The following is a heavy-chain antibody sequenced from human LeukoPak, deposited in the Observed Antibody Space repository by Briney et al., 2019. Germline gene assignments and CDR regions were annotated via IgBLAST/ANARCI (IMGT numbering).Heavy chain of an antibody. V-gene: IGHV4-4*07. CDR2: IYTSGST. Sequence: SETLSLTCTVSGGSISSYYWSWIRQPAGKGLEWIGRIYTSGSTNYNPSLKSRVTMSVDTSKNQFSLKLSSVTAADTAVYYCARDGTQYCSGGSRYSRYYYYYMDVWGKGTTVTVSS. J-gene: IGHJ6*03. D-gene: IGHD2-15*01. CDR1: GGSISSYY. CDR3: ARDGTQYCSGGSRYSRYYYYYMDV.